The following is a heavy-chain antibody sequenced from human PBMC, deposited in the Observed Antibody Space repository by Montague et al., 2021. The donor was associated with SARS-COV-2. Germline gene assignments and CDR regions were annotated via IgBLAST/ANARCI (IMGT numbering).Heavy chain of an antibody. Sequence: SETLSLTCAVYGGSFSGYYWSWIRQPPGKGLEWIGEINHSGSTHYNPSLKSRLTISVDTSRNQFSLKLSSVTAADTAVYFCARTTVVTPYYYYAMDVWGQGTTVTVSS. CDR2: INHSGST. CDR1: GGSFSGYY. V-gene: IGHV4-34*01. CDR3: ARTTVVTPYYYYAMDV. J-gene: IGHJ6*02. D-gene: IGHD4-23*01.